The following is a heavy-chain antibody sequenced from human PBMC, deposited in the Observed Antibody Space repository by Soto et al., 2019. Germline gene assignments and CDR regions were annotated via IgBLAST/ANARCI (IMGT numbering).Heavy chain of an antibody. V-gene: IGHV3-23*01. Sequence: GGSLRLSCAASGFTVSSYHMSWVRQAPGKGLEWVSDIIDSGGSTYYADSVKGRFTISRDNSKSTLYLQMNSLRAEDTALYYCAKGRSYYYYYGVDVWGQGTTVTVSS. CDR1: GFTVSSYH. CDR2: IIDSGGST. CDR3: AKGRSYYYYYGVDV. J-gene: IGHJ6*02.